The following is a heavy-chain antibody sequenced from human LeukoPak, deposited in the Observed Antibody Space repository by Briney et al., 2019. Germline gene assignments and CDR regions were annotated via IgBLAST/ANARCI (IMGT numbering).Heavy chain of an antibody. J-gene: IGHJ6*03. CDR1: GFTFSSYG. D-gene: IGHD1-1*01. V-gene: IGHV3-30*02. CDR3: AKDGKGYYYYMDV. Sequence: PGGSLRLSCAASGFTFSSYGMHWVRQAPGKGLEWVAFIRYDGTDKYYADSVKGRFTLSRDNSKNTLYLQMNSLRAEDTAVYYCAKDGKGYYYYMDVWGKGTTVTISS. CDR2: IRYDGTDK.